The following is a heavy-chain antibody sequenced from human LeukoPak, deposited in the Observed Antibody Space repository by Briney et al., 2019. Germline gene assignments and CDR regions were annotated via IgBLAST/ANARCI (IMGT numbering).Heavy chain of an antibody. V-gene: IGHV3-30-3*01. CDR2: ISYDGSNK. CDR3: AREGVAARRGYFDY. Sequence: GRSLRLSCAASGFTFSSYAMHWVRQAPGKGLEWVAVISYDGSNKYYADSAKGRFTISRDNSKNTLYLQMNSLRAEDTAVYYCAREGVAARRGYFDYWGQGTLVTVSS. CDR1: GFTFSSYA. J-gene: IGHJ4*02. D-gene: IGHD6-6*01.